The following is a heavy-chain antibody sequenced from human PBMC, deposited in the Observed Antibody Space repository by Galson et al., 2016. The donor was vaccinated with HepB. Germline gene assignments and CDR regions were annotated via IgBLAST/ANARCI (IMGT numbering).Heavy chain of an antibody. Sequence: SLRLSCAASGFSFSSSAMHWVRRAPGKGLEWVAVISYHGSNKYYVDSVKGRFTISRANSKNTLYLQMNSLRVEDTAMYYCARDGYYYGSGSHGAATYWGQGTPVTVSS. V-gene: IGHV3-30*04. CDR1: GFSFSSSA. CDR3: ARDGYYYGSGSHGAATY. D-gene: IGHD3-10*01. J-gene: IGHJ4*02. CDR2: ISYHGSNK.